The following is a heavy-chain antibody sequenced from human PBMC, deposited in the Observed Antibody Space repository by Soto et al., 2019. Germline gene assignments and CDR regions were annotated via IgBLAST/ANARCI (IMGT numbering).Heavy chain of an antibody. CDR1: GYTFTSYA. Sequence: ASVKVSCKASGYTFTSYAMHWVRQAPGQRLEWMGWINAGNGNTKYSQKFQGRVTITRDTSASTACMELSSLRSEDTAVYYCAREEARIAAAFDPWGQGTLVTVSS. J-gene: IGHJ5*02. V-gene: IGHV1-3*01. D-gene: IGHD6-13*01. CDR2: INAGNGNT. CDR3: AREEARIAAAFDP.